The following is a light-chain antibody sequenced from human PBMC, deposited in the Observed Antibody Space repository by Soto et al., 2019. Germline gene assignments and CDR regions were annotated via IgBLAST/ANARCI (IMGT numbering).Light chain of an antibody. CDR2: SNH. Sequence: QPALTQPPSASGTPGQRVTISCSGSSSNIGRNTVTWYRQVPGTAPKLLIYSNHQRSSGVPDRFSGSKSGTSASLAISGLQSGDESDYYCASWDDSLTGYVFGTGTKVTVL. J-gene: IGLJ1*01. V-gene: IGLV1-44*01. CDR1: SSNIGRNT. CDR3: ASWDDSLTGYV.